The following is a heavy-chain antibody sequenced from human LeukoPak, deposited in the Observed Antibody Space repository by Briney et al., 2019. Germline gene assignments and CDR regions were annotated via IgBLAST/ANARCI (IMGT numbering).Heavy chain of an antibody. Sequence: PGGSLRLSCAASGFTFSSYGMHWVRQAPGKGLVWVSRIKSDGSSTSYADSVKGRFTISRDNAKNTLYLQMNSLRAEDTAVYYCALFSWPYYWGQGTLVTVSS. CDR2: IKSDGSST. CDR1: GFTFSSYG. J-gene: IGHJ4*02. V-gene: IGHV3-74*01. CDR3: ALFSWPYY.